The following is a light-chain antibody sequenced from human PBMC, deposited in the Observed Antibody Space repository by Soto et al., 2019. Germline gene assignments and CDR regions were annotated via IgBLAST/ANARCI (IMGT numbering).Light chain of an antibody. Sequence: EIVLTQSPATLSLSPGERATLSCRASQTVDSFLAWYQQKPGQAPRLLIHDISERATGVPARFSGSGSGTDFTLTISSLEPEDFAVYYCQQRRSWPRTFCQGTKVEIQ. J-gene: IGKJ1*01. CDR1: QTVDSF. CDR2: DIS. V-gene: IGKV3-11*01. CDR3: QQRRSWPRT.